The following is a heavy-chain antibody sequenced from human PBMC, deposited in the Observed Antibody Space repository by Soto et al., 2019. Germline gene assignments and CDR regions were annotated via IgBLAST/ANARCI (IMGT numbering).Heavy chain of an antibody. V-gene: IGHV3-30-3*01. J-gene: IGHJ4*02. D-gene: IGHD3-22*01. CDR2: ISYDGSHE. Sequence: GGSLRLSCAASRFNFNYYPIHWVRQAPGKGLEWVALISYDGSHEYYADSVKGRFSLSRDNSKNTVYLQMTGLRVDDTAVYYCAKVVSGYSEFDYWGQGTLVTVSS. CDR3: AKVVSGYSEFDY. CDR1: RFNFNYYP.